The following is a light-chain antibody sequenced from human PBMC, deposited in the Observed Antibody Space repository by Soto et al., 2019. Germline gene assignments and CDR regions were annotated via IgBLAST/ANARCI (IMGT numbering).Light chain of an antibody. CDR1: QGIGSD. CDR2: HAS. CDR3: QQYNSYS. Sequence: ALPLTPSPSSLSASVGDRVTIICRASQGIGSDLGWYQQKPGTAPKLLIYHASTLESGVPSRFSGSGSGTEFTLTISSLQPDDFATYYCQQYNSYSFGQGTKVDIK. V-gene: IGKV1-13*02. J-gene: IGKJ1*01.